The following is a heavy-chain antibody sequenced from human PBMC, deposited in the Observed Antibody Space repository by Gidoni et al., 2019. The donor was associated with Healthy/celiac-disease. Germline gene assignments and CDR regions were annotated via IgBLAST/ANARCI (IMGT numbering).Heavy chain of an antibody. CDR3: ANPAYSSGWPADY. J-gene: IGHJ4*02. CDR2: ISGSGGST. V-gene: IGHV3-23*01. Sequence: EVQLLESGGGLVQPGGSLRLSCAASGFTFSSYAMSWVRQAPGKGLGWVSAISGSGGSTYYADSVKGRFTISRDNSKNTLYLQMNSLRAEDTAVYYCANPAYSSGWPADYWGQGTLVTVSS. D-gene: IGHD6-19*01. CDR1: GFTFSSYA.